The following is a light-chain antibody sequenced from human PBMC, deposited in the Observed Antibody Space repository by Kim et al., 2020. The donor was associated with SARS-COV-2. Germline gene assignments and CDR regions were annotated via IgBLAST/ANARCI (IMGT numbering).Light chain of an antibody. CDR1: QNISSR. V-gene: IGKV1-39*01. Sequence: SPSVRYTVTITCRASQNISSRLDWYQQQPGKAPHLLIYAAFSLESGVPSRFSGSGAGTEFTLTISSLQPDDFATYYCHQSYSFPYTFGQGTKLEI. CDR2: AAF. J-gene: IGKJ2*01. CDR3: HQSYSFPYT.